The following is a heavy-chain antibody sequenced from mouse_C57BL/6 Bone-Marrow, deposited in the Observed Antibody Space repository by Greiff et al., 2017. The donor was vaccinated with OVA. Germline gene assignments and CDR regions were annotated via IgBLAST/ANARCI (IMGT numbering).Heavy chain of an antibody. V-gene: IGHV1-64*01. CDR3: ARWSYYDYGGWYFDV. CDR1: GYTFTSYW. J-gene: IGHJ1*03. Sequence: VQLQQPGAELVKPGASVKLSCKASGYTFTSYWMHWVKQRPGQGLEWIGMLHPNSGSTNYNEKFKSKATLTVDKSSSTAYMQISSLTSEDSAVYYYARWSYYDYGGWYFDVWGTGTTVTVSS. D-gene: IGHD2-4*01. CDR2: LHPNSGST.